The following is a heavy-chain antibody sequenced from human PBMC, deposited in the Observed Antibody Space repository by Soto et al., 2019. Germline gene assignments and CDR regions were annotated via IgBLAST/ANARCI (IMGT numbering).Heavy chain of an antibody. D-gene: IGHD6-6*01. CDR2: IIPIFGTA. Sequence: QVQLVQSGAEVKKPGSSVKVSCKASGGTFSSYAISWVRQAPGQGLEWMGGIIPIFGTANYAQKFQGRVKITADESTSTGYMELSRLRFEDTGVYYCARDEWSIADLYGMDVWGQGTTVTVSS. CDR1: GGTFSSYA. V-gene: IGHV1-69*12. CDR3: ARDEWSIADLYGMDV. J-gene: IGHJ6*02.